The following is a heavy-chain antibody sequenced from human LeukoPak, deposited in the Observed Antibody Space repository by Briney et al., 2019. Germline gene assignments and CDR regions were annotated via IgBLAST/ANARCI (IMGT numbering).Heavy chain of an antibody. Sequence: GSSVKVSCKASGDTFSSYAISWVRQAPGQGLEWMGKIIPILGIANYAQKFQGRVTITANKYTSTAYMELSSLRSEDRAVYYCARNDIVVVPAAIRYYGMDVWGQGTTVTVSS. V-gene: IGHV1-69*04. CDR2: IIPILGIA. CDR3: ARNDIVVVPAAIRYYGMDV. CDR1: GDTFSSYA. D-gene: IGHD2-2*02. J-gene: IGHJ6*02.